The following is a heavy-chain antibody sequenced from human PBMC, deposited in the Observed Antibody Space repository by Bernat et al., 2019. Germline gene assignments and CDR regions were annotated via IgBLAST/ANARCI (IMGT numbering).Heavy chain of an antibody. D-gene: IGHD6-13*01. J-gene: IGHJ3*02. CDR3: ARSTIAAAGTGDAFDI. V-gene: IGHV3-21*01. CDR2: ISSSSSYI. CDR1: GFTFSSYS. Sequence: EVQLVESGGGLVKPGGSLRLSCAASGFTFSSYSMNWVRQAPGQGLEWVSSISSSSSYIYYADSVKGRFTISRDNAKNSLYLQMNSLRAEDTAVYYCARSTIAAAGTGDAFDIWGQGTMVTVSS.